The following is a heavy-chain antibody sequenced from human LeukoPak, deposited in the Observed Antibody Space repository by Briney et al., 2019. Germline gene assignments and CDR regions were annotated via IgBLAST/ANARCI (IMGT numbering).Heavy chain of an antibody. CDR1: GFTFSGSA. J-gene: IGHJ4*02. CDR3: TTAATLFDY. D-gene: IGHD2-15*01. Sequence: GGSLRLSCAASGFTFSGSAMHWVRQASGKGLERVGRIRSKANSYATAHAASVKGRFTISRDDSKNTAYLQMNSLKTEDTAVYYCTTAATLFDYWGQGTLVTVSS. CDR2: IRSKANSYAT. V-gene: IGHV3-73*01.